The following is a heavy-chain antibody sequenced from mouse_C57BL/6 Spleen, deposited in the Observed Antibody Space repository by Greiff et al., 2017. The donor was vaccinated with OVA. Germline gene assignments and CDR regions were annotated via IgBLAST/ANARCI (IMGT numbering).Heavy chain of an antibody. CDR3: AYYSNYDFDY. CDR2: INPSTGGT. Sequence: EVKLQQSGPELVKPGASVKISCKASGYSFTGYYMNWVKQSPEKSLEWIGEINPSTGGTTYNQKFKAKATLTVDKSSSTAYMQRKSLTSEDSAVYYCAYYSNYDFDYWGQGTTLTVSS. D-gene: IGHD2-5*01. J-gene: IGHJ2*01. CDR1: GYSFTGYY. V-gene: IGHV1-42*01.